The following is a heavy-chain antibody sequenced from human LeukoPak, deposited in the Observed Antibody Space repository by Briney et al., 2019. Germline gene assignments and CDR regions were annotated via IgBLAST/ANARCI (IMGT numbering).Heavy chain of an antibody. CDR2: INHSGST. Sequence: SETLSLTCAVYGGSFSGYYWSWIRQPPGEGLGWIGEINHSGSTNYNPSLKSRVTISVDTSKNQFSLQVSSVTAADTAVYYCARPVRFGELSPYGYWGQGTLVTVSS. CDR1: GGSFSGYY. D-gene: IGHD3-10*01. V-gene: IGHV4-34*01. CDR3: ARPVRFGELSPYGY. J-gene: IGHJ4*02.